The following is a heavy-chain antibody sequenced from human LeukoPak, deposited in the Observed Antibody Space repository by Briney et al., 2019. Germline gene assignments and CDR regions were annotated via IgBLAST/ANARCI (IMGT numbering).Heavy chain of an antibody. J-gene: IGHJ4*02. CDR3: AKARYCSGGSCDTIDY. D-gene: IGHD2-15*01. CDR1: GFTFDDYA. CDR2: ISGDGGST. V-gene: IGHV3-43*02. Sequence: PGGSLRLSCAASGFTFDDYAMHWVRQAPGKGLEWVSLISGDGGSTYYADSVKGRFTISRDSSKNSLYLQMNSLRTEDTALYYCAKARYCSGGSCDTIDYWGQGTLVTVSS.